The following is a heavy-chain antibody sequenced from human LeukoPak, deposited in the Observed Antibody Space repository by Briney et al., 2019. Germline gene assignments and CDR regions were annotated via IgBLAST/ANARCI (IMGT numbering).Heavy chain of an antibody. CDR3: TRGSSGRRDN. CDR1: VYTFTSCD. V-gene: IGHV1-8*01. Sequence: GASVKVSCKASVYTFTSCDINWVRQATGQGLEWMGWMNPNSGNTGYGQSFQGRITMTRDISIGTAYMELSNLTSEDTAIYYCTRGSSGRRDNWGQGTLVTVSA. J-gene: IGHJ4*02. CDR2: MNPNSGNT. D-gene: IGHD6-19*01.